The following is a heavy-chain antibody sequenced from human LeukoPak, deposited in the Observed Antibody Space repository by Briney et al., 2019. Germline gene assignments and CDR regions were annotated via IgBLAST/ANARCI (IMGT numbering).Heavy chain of an antibody. V-gene: IGHV1-8*01. Sequence: ASVKVSCKASGYTFTSYDINWVRQATGQGLEWMGWMNPNSGNTGYAQKFQGRVTMTRNTSIRTAYMELSSLRSEDTAVYYCARRRITIFGVVIKGGKNWFDPWGQGTLVTVSS. CDR1: GYTFTSYD. J-gene: IGHJ5*02. CDR3: ARRRITIFGVVIKGGKNWFDP. D-gene: IGHD3-3*01. CDR2: MNPNSGNT.